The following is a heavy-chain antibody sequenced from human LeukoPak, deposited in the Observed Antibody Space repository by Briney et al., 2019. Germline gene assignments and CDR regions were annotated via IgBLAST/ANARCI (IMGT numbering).Heavy chain of an antibody. CDR3: AREYSTRGLAFDY. V-gene: IGHV6-1*01. Sequence: SQTLSLTCAVSGDSVSSNSAAWNWITQSPSGGLEWLGRTYHRSQWYNGYAASVKSRMTINPDTSKNQFSPQLNSVTPEDTAVYYCAREYSTRGLAFDYWGQGTLVTVSS. CDR2: TYHRSQWYN. D-gene: IGHD2-8*02. CDR1: GDSVSSNSAA. J-gene: IGHJ4*02.